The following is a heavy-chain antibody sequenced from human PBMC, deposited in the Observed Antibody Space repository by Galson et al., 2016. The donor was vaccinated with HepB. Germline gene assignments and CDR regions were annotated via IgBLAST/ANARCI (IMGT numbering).Heavy chain of an antibody. D-gene: IGHD1-26*01. Sequence: SLRLSCAASGSTFSSYALTWVRQAPGGGLEWVSDISGRGDSTHYADSVKGRFTISRDNSANTVYLQMNSLRVEDTAIYYCAKGGVVGGMLPGDWGQGTLVTVSS. J-gene: IGHJ4*02. CDR3: AKGGVVGGMLPGD. CDR2: ISGRGDST. V-gene: IGHV3-23*01. CDR1: GSTFSSYA.